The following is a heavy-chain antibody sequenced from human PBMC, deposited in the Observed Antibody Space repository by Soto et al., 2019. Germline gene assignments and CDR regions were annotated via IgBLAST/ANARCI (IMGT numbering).Heavy chain of an antibody. Sequence: EVQLLESGGGLVQPGGSLRLSCAASGFTFSSYAMSWVRQAPGKGLEWVSAISGSGGSTYYADSVKGRFTISRDNSKNTLYLQMNSLRAEDTAVYYCATQPYYYDSSGYYYWGQGTLVTVSS. CDR1: GFTFSSYA. CDR3: ATQPYYYDSSGYYY. J-gene: IGHJ4*02. D-gene: IGHD3-22*01. CDR2: ISGSGGST. V-gene: IGHV3-23*01.